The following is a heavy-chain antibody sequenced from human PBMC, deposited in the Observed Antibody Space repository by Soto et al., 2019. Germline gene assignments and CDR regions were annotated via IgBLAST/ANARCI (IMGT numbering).Heavy chain of an antibody. CDR2: IYYSGST. CDR1: GGSISSYY. Sequence: SETLSLTCTVSGGSISSYYWSWIRQPPGKGLEWIGYIYYSGSTNYNPSLKSRVTISVDTSKNQFSLKLSSVTAADTAVYYCARGVIEDIVVVVAATDYYYYMDVWGKGTTVTVSS. V-gene: IGHV4-59*01. J-gene: IGHJ6*03. CDR3: ARGVIEDIVVVVAATDYYYYMDV. D-gene: IGHD2-15*01.